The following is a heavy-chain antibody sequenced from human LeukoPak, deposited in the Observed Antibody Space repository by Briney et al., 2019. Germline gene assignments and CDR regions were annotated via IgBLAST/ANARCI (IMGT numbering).Heavy chain of an antibody. CDR3: ARVGVNYDFWSGYSLAWFDP. CDR2: IYHSGST. Sequence: SETLSLTCAVSGGSISSSNWWSWVRQPPGKGLEWIGEIYHSGSTNYNPSLKSRVTISVDKSKNQFSLKLSSVTAADTAVYYCARVGVNYDFWSGYSLAWFDPWGQGTLVTVSS. V-gene: IGHV4-4*02. CDR1: GGSISSSNW. J-gene: IGHJ5*02. D-gene: IGHD3-3*01.